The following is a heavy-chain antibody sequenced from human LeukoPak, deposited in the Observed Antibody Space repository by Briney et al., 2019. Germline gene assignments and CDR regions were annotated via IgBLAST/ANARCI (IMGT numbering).Heavy chain of an antibody. CDR2: VSGSGDTT. CDR1: AFTFTTYA. J-gene: IGHJ4*02. Sequence: GGSLRLSCAASAFTFTTYAMTWVRQAPGRGLEWVSAVSGSGDTTFYADSVKGRFTISRDNSENTLYLQMDSLRAEDTALYYCARLSGTFGTTSRVLDYWGQGTLVTVSS. V-gene: IGHV3-23*01. CDR3: ARLSGTFGTTSRVLDY. D-gene: IGHD1-1*01.